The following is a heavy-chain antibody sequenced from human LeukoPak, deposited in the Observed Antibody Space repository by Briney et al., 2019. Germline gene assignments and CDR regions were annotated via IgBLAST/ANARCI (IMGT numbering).Heavy chain of an antibody. V-gene: IGHV4-39*07. J-gene: IGHJ3*02. CDR1: GGSISSSSYY. D-gene: IGHD2-15*01. CDR3: ARGTYYCSGGSCYSAAFDI. Sequence: SETLSLTCTVSGGSISSSSYYWGWIRQPPGKGLEWIGSIYYSGSTYYNPSLKSRVTISVDTSKNQFSLKLSSVTAADTAVYYCARGTYYCSGGSCYSAAFDIWGQGTMVTVSS. CDR2: IYYSGST.